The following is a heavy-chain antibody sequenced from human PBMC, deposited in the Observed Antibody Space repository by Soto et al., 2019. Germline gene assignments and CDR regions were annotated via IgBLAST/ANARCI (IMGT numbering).Heavy chain of an antibody. J-gene: IGHJ4*02. CDR3: ARHLTGRVSGQDY. D-gene: IGHD3-9*01. Sequence: SETLSLTCTVSGGSISTCFWSWIRQPPGKGLEWVGQIYSSGSPNYNPSLKSRVTISIDTSKNHLSLRLSSVTAAATAVYYCARHLTGRVSGQDYWGRGSLVTVSA. CDR1: GGSISTCF. V-gene: IGHV4-59*08. CDR2: IYSSGSP.